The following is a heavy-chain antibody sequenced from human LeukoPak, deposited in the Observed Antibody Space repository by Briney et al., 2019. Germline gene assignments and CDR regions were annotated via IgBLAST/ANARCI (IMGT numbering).Heavy chain of an antibody. CDR3: ASQPYYYDSSELGGFDY. CDR2: INPNSGGT. J-gene: IGHJ4*02. Sequence: ASVKVSCKASGYSFTSHYMHWVRQAPGQGLEWMGWINPNSGGTNYAQKFQGRVTMTRDTSISTAYMELSRLRSDDTAVYYCASQPYYYDSSELGGFDYWGQGALVTVSS. D-gene: IGHD3-22*01. V-gene: IGHV1-2*02. CDR1: GYSFTSHY.